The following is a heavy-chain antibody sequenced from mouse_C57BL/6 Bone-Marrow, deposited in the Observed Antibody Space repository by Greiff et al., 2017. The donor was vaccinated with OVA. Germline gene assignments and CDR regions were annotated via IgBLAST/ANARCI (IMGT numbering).Heavy chain of an antibody. CDR1: GYTFTSYG. CDR3: ARTLQGY. V-gene: IGHV1-81*01. J-gene: IGHJ2*01. D-gene: IGHD3-2*02. Sequence: VMLVESGAELARPGASVKLSCKASGYTFTSYGISWVKQRTGQGLEWIGEIYPRSGNTYYNEKFKGKATLTADKSSSTAYMELRSLTSEDSAVYFCARTLQGYWGQGTTLTVSS. CDR2: IYPRSGNT.